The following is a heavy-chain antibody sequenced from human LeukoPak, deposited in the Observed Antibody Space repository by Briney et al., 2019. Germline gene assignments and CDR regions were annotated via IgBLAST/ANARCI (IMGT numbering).Heavy chain of an antibody. CDR1: GDSISRSTYY. J-gene: IGHJ6*03. CDR3: ASQNYYYYMDV. V-gene: IGHV4-39*01. CDR2: IYYSGST. Sequence: SETLSLTCTVSGDSISRSTYYWGWIRQPPGKGLEWIGSIYYSGSTYYNPSLKSRVTISVDTSKNQFSLKLSSVTAADTAVYYCASQNYYYYMDVWGKGTTVTISS.